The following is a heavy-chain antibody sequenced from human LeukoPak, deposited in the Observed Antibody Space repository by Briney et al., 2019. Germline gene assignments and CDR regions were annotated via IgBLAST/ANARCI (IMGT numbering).Heavy chain of an antibody. Sequence: GGSLRLSCAASGFTFSDYGMHWVRQAPGKGLEWVAVISYDGSNKYYADSVKGRFTISRDNSKNTLYLQMNSLRAGDTAVYYCATNLAVVVPAAMKGGFDYWGQGTLVTVSS. CDR1: GFTFSDYG. CDR3: ATNLAVVVPAAMKGGFDY. D-gene: IGHD2-2*01. CDR2: ISYDGSNK. V-gene: IGHV3-30*03. J-gene: IGHJ4*02.